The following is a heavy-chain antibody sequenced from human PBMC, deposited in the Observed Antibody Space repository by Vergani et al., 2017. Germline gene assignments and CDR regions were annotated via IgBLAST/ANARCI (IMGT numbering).Heavy chain of an antibody. D-gene: IGHD6-19*01. CDR1: GGSISSGGYS. V-gene: IGHV4-30-2*01. CDR3: ANAVAGKGGGYFDL. J-gene: IGHJ2*01. CDR2: IYHSGST. Sequence: QLQLQESGSGLVKPSQTLSLTCAVSGGSISSGGYSWSWIRQPPGKGLEWIGYIYHSGSTYYNPSLKSRVTISVDRSKYQFSLKLSSVTAADTAVYYCANAVAGKGGGYFDLWGRGTLVTVSS.